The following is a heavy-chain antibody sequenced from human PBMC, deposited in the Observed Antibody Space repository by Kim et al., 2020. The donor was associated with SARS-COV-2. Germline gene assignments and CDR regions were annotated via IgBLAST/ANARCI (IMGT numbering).Heavy chain of an antibody. CDR3: TSPGIPVAGIPPTAY. V-gene: IGHV3-73*01. CDR1: GFTFGASP. Sequence: GGSLRLSCAVSGFTFGASPIHWVRQASGKGLEWVGHFSRKANTYATSYAASVIGRFTISRDASKNTAYLQMNSLRTDDTAVYYCTSPGIPVAGIPPTAYWGQGTLVTVSS. J-gene: IGHJ4*02. CDR2: FSRKANTYAT. D-gene: IGHD6-19*01.